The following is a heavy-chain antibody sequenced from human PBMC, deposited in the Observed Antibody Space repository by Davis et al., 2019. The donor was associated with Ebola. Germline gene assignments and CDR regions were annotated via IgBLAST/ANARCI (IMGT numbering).Heavy chain of an antibody. V-gene: IGHV4-34*01. CDR1: GGSISSYY. J-gene: IGHJ3*02. CDR2: INHSGST. CDR3: ARVSLGDLAAFDI. Sequence: SETLSLTCTVSGGSISSYYWSWIRQPPGKGLEWIGEINHSGSTHYNPSLKSRVTISVDTSKNQFSLKLTSVTAADTAVYFCARVSLGDLAAFDIWGQGTVVTVSS.